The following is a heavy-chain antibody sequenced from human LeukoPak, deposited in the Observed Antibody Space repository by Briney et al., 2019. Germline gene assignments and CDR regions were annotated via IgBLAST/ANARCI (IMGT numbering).Heavy chain of an antibody. J-gene: IGHJ4*02. CDR1: GFTFSNYG. CDR3: ARDRGYGDYDLKRILDY. Sequence: GGSLRLSCAASGFTFSNYGMHWVRQAPGKGLEWVAFIRYDGSNKYFAESVKGRFTISRDNSKNTLYLQMNSLRADDTAVYYCARDRGYGDYDLKRILDYWGQGTLVTGSS. CDR2: IRYDGSNK. D-gene: IGHD4-17*01. V-gene: IGHV3-30*02.